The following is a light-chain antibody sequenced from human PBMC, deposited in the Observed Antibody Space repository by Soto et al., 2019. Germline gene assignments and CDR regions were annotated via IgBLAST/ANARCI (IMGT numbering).Light chain of an antibody. CDR3: QHYNSYPLT. CDR2: KAS. CDR1: QSISSW. Sequence: DIQMTQSPSTLSASIGDRVTITCRASQSISSWLAWYQQKPGKAPKLLIYKASGLESGVPSRFGGSGSGTEFTLTISSLQPDDFATYYCQHYNSYPLTFGGGTKVDIK. V-gene: IGKV1-5*03. J-gene: IGKJ4*01.